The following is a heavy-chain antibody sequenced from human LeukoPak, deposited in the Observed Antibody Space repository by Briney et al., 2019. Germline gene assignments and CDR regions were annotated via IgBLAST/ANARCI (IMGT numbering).Heavy chain of an antibody. CDR2: INPNSGGT. Sequence: ASVKVSCKASGYTFTSYAMNWVRQAPGQGLEWMGWINPNSGGTNYAQKFQGRVTMTRDTSISTAYMELSRLRSDDTAVYYCARGGGLVVPAARPFDYWGQGTLVTVSS. V-gene: IGHV1-2*02. J-gene: IGHJ4*02. D-gene: IGHD2-2*01. CDR1: GYTFTSYA. CDR3: ARGGGLVVPAARPFDY.